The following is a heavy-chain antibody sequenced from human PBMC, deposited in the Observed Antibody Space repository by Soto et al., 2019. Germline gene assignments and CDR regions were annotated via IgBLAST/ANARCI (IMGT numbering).Heavy chain of an antibody. V-gene: IGHV3-74*01. CDR1: GVTFSSYW. Sequence: GGSLRLSCAASGVTFSSYWMHWVRQAPGKGLVWVSRINSDGSSTSYADSVKGRFTISRDNAKNTLYLQMNSLRAEDTAVYYCASAPRGRSSGWNWFDPWGQGTLVTVSS. CDR3: ASAPRGRSSGWNWFDP. D-gene: IGHD6-19*01. CDR2: INSDGSST. J-gene: IGHJ5*02.